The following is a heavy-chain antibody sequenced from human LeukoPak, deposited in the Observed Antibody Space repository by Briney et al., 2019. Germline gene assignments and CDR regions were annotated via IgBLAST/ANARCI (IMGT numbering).Heavy chain of an antibody. D-gene: IGHD3-10*01. V-gene: IGHV4-31*03. CDR1: GGSISSGGYY. J-gene: IGHJ4*02. CDR2: IYYSGST. Sequence: SQTLSLTCTVSGGSISSGGYYWSWIRQHPEKGLEWIGYIYYSGSTYYNPSLKSRVTISLDTSKNQFSLNLNSVTAADTAVYYCASRFGELFDYVYWGQGTLVTVSS. CDR3: ASRFGELFDYVY.